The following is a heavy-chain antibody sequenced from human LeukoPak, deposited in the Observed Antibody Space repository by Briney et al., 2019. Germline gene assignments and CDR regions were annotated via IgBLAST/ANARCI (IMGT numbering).Heavy chain of an antibody. J-gene: IGHJ5*02. CDR2: IYYSGST. Sequence: SETLSLTCTVSGGSISSGDYYWSWIRQPPGKGLEWIGYIYYSGSTYYNPSLKSRVTISVDTSKNQFSLKLSSVTAADTAVYYCARHRNPVLMGQQLVQGWFDPWGQGTLVTVSS. V-gene: IGHV4-30-4*01. D-gene: IGHD6-13*01. CDR1: GGSISSGDYY. CDR3: ARHRNPVLMGQQLVQGWFDP.